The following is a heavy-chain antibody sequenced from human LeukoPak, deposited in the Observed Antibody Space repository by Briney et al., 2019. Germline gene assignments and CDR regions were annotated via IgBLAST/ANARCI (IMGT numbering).Heavy chain of an antibody. D-gene: IGHD7-27*01. CDR3: ARDGNWGSLRGAFDI. CDR1: GGTFSSYA. J-gene: IGHJ3*02. Sequence: SVKVSCTASGGTFSSYAISWVRQAPGQGLEWMGGIIPIFGTANYAQKFQGRVTMTRDTSISTAYMELSRLRSDDTAVYYCARDGNWGSLRGAFDIWGEETIVTVSS. CDR2: IIPIFGTA. V-gene: IGHV1-69*05.